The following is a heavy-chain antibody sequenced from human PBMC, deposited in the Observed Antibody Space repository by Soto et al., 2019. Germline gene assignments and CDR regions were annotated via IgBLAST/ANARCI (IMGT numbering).Heavy chain of an antibody. CDR2: ISGSRTTT. Sequence: PGGTLRLSCAASGFTFSSDAMSWGRQAPGKGMEWGSAISGSRTTTAYANSVKGLFTISRDSTKNTLYLQMIRLRIDATAIYYSAMDAGSVCSGRSCSFHAPDHWGQGTRVTVSS. CDR1: GFTFSSDA. V-gene: IGHV3-23*01. D-gene: IGHD2-15*01. CDR3: AMDAGSVCSGRSCSFHAPDH. J-gene: IGHJ4*02.